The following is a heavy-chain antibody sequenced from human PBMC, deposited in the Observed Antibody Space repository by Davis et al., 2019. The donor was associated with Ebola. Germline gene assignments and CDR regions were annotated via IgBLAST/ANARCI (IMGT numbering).Heavy chain of an antibody. CDR3: ARVGNYYDSSGYWVGNYFDY. Sequence: HTGGSLRLSCAASGFTFSNYWMHWVRQAPGKGLVWVSRINSDASITRYADSVKGRFTISRDNAKNTLYLQMNSLRAEDTAVYYCARVGNYYDSSGYWVGNYFDYWGQGTLVTVSS. CDR2: INSDASIT. D-gene: IGHD3-22*01. CDR1: GFTFSNYW. V-gene: IGHV3-74*01. J-gene: IGHJ4*02.